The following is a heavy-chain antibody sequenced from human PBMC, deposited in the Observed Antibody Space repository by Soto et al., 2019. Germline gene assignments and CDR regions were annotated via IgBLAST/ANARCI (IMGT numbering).Heavy chain of an antibody. CDR1: GFIFSGSA. Sequence: GSLRLSCAASGFIFSGSAFHWVRQAPGKGLEWVGRIRSKANSYATSYGASVNGRFTISRDDSKSTTYLQINGLKTDDTAVYYCTRHDGWDTTRLNSLGHWGQGALVTVAS. CDR3: TRHDGWDTTRLNSLGH. CDR2: IRSKANSYAT. J-gene: IGHJ4*02. D-gene: IGHD5-18*01. V-gene: IGHV3-73*01.